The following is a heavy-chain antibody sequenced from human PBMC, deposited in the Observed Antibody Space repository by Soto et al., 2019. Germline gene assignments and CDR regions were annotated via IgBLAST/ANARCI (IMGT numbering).Heavy chain of an antibody. CDR1: GGSISTRDSY. V-gene: IGHV4-39*01. CDR3: ARHEWFGEFFF. Sequence: SETLSLTCSVSGGSISTRDSYWGWIRQPPGKGLEWIGSIYYSGSTYYNPSLKSRVTMSVDTSKNQFSLKLSSVTAADTAVYYCARHEWFGEFFFWGQGTLVTVSS. J-gene: IGHJ4*02. CDR2: IYYSGST. D-gene: IGHD3-10*01.